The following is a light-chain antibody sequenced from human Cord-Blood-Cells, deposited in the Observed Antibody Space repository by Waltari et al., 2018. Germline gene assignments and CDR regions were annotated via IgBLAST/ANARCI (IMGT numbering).Light chain of an antibody. V-gene: IGLV2-14*01. Sequence: QSALTQPASVSGSPGQSLTISCTGTSSDVGGYNYVSWYQQHPGKAPKLMMYDVSNRPSGVSNRFSGSKSGNTASLTISGLQAEDEADYYCSSYTSSSTPYYVFGTGTKVTVL. CDR1: SSDVGGYNY. J-gene: IGLJ1*01. CDR2: DVS. CDR3: SSYTSSSTPYYV.